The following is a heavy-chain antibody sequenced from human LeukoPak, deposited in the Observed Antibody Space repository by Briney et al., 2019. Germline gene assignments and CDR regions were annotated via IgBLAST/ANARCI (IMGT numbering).Heavy chain of an antibody. J-gene: IGHJ4*02. V-gene: IGHV3-7*01. CDR2: IKQDGGDK. D-gene: IGHD6-6*01. CDR3: ARWATSFDF. CDR1: GFNLSGYW. Sequence: PGGPLRLSCAASGFNLSGYWMSWVRQAPGKGLEWVANIKQDGGDKYYADSVTGRFTISRDNAKNSLSLQMDNLRAEDTAVYYCARWATSFDFWGQGTLVTVSS.